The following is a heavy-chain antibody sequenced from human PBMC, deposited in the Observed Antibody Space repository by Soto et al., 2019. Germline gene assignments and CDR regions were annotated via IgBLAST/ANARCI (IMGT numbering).Heavy chain of an antibody. J-gene: IGHJ4*02. V-gene: IGHV3-9*01. CDR3: AKDWGNYYYFDY. CDR1: GFTFEDYS. Sequence: EVQLVESGGGLVQPGRSLRLSCVASGFTFEDYSMHWVRQAPGKGLEWVSGISGNGRFIGYADSVKGRFTISRDNAKNSLYLEIDSLRVEDTALYYCAKDWGNYYYFDYWGRGTLVTVSS. D-gene: IGHD3-16*01. CDR2: ISGNGRFI.